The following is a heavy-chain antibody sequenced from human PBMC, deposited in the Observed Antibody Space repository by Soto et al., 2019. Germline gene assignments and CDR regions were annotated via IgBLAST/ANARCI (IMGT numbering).Heavy chain of an antibody. CDR2: IYYSGST. D-gene: IGHD5-12*01. J-gene: IGHJ5*02. CDR3: ARRRDGYTGVWFDP. Sequence: SETLSLTCTVSGAPISGFYWSWIRQSPGKGLEWIGYIYYSGSTNYNPSLKSRATISVDTSKNQFSLKLSSVTAADTAVYYCARRRDGYTGVWFDPWGQGTLVTVSS. V-gene: IGHV4-59*01. CDR1: GAPISGFY.